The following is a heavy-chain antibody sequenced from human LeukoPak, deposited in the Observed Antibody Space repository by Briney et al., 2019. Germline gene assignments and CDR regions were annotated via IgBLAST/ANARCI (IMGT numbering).Heavy chain of an antibody. V-gene: IGHV4-34*01. D-gene: IGHD6-19*01. Sequence: SETLSLTCAVYGGSFSGYYWSWIRQPPGKGLEWIGEINHSGSTNYNPSLKSRVTISVDTSKNQFSLKLSSVTAADTAVYYCARMGVGWYSSGSTHSGYFDYWGQGTLVTVSS. CDR1: GGSFSGYY. CDR2: INHSGST. J-gene: IGHJ4*02. CDR3: ARMGVGWYSSGSTHSGYFDY.